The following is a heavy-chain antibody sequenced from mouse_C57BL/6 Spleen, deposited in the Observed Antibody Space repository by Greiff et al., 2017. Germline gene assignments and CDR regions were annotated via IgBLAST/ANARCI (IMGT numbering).Heavy chain of an antibody. V-gene: IGHV1-55*01. Sequence: QVQLQQPGAELVKPGASVKMSCKASGYTFTSYWITWVKQRPGQGLEWIGDIYPGSGSTNYNEKFKSKATLTVDTSSSTAYMQLSSLTSEDSAVYYCARRGDYDYEEAWFAYWGQGTLVTVSA. J-gene: IGHJ3*01. CDR2: IYPGSGST. CDR1: GYTFTSYW. CDR3: ARRGDYDYEEAWFAY. D-gene: IGHD2-4*01.